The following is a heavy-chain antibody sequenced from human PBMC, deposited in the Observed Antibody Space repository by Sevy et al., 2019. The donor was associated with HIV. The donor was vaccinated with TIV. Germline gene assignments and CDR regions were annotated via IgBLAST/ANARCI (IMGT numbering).Heavy chain of an antibody. D-gene: IGHD3-3*01. CDR2: ISGSGYAT. V-gene: IGHV3-23*01. Sequence: GGSLRLSCAASGFTFDSYAMHWVRQVAGKGLEWVSTISGSGYATYYADSVKGRSIISRETSRNTLYLQMNSLRVEDSAVYFCAKDRVTVFGVVVTFDSWGQGTLVTVSS. CDR3: AKDRVTVFGVVVTFDS. CDR1: GFTFDSYA. J-gene: IGHJ4*02.